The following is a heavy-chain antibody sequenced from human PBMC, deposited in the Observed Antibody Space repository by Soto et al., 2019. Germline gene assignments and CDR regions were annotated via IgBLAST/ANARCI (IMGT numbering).Heavy chain of an antibody. Sequence: GGSLRLSCAASGFTFSSYAVHWVRQASGKGLEWVAVISYDGSNKYYADSVKGRFTISRDNSKNTLYLQMNSLRAEDTAVYYCARDMAYSSSWSLTGWGQATLVTVSS. CDR3: ARDMAYSSSWSLTG. D-gene: IGHD6-13*01. V-gene: IGHV3-30-3*01. J-gene: IGHJ4*02. CDR2: ISYDGSNK. CDR1: GFTFSSYA.